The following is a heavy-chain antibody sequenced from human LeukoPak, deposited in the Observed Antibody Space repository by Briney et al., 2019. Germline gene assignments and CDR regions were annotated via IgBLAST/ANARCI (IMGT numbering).Heavy chain of an antibody. CDR1: GGSFSGYY. J-gene: IGHJ4*02. V-gene: IGHV4-34*01. D-gene: IGHD4-23*01. CDR2: INHSGST. Sequence: SETLSLTCAVYGGSFSGYYWSWIRQPPGKGLEWFGEINHSGSTNYNPSLKSRFTISVDTSKNQFSPRLSSVTAADTAVYYCARGFNFIPGRYGGTSGLCFDSWSQGTLVTVSS. CDR3: ARGFNFIPGRYGGTSGLCFDS.